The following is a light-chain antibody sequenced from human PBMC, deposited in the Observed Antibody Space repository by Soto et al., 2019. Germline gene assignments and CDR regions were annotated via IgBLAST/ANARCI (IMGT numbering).Light chain of an antibody. CDR1: SSDVGGYNY. J-gene: IGLJ1*01. Sequence: QSALTQPASVSGSPGQSITLSCTGTSSDVGGYNYVSWYQQHPGKAPKPMIYDANNRPSGFSTRFSGSKSGNTASLTISGVQADDDADYYCSSYTSSSLYVFGTGTKVTVL. V-gene: IGLV2-14*01. CDR3: SSYTSSSLYV. CDR2: DAN.